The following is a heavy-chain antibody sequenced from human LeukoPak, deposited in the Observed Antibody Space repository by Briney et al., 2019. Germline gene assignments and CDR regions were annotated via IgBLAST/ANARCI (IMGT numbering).Heavy chain of an antibody. Sequence: PGGSLRLSCTASGFSVSNNYMAWVRQAPGRRLEWVSFIWADGTTFYTDSVRGRFTVSRDQFKNTLYLQMSSLRPDDTALYYCARDGAGIESWVELDPWGQGTQVTVSA. CDR3: ARDGAGIESWVELDP. CDR2: IWADGTT. D-gene: IGHD5-24*01. CDR1: GFSVSNNY. V-gene: IGHV3-66*02. J-gene: IGHJ5*02.